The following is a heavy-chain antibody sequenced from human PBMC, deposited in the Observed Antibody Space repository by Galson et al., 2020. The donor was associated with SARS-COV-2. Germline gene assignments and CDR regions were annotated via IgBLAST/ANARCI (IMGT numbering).Heavy chain of an antibody. Sequence: ASVKVSCKASGYTFTSYGISWVRQAPGQGLEWMGWISAYNDNTNSAQKLQGRVTMTTDTSTSTAYMELRSLRSDDTAVYYCARAIRPYYDILTGFHYGMDVWDQGTTVTVSS. D-gene: IGHD3-9*01. CDR2: ISAYNDNT. CDR3: ARAIRPYYDILTGFHYGMDV. J-gene: IGHJ6*02. CDR1: GYTFTSYG. V-gene: IGHV1-18*04.